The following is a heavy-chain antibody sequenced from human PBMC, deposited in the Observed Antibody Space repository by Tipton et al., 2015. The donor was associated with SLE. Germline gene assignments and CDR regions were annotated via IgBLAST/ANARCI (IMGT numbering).Heavy chain of an antibody. V-gene: IGHV4-38-2*01. CDR3: ARFLGVDY. J-gene: IGHJ4*02. D-gene: IGHD3-16*01. Sequence: GLVKPSETLSLTCAVSDYSISSGYFWGWIRQPPGKGLEWIGSIYHSGSTYYNPSLKSRVTISVDTSKNQISLKLSSVTAADTAVYYCARFLGVDYWGQGTLVTGSS. CDR2: IYHSGST. CDR1: DYSISSGYF.